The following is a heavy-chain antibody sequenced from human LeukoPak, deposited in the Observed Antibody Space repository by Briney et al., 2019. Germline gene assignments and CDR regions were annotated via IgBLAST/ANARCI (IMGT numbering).Heavy chain of an antibody. CDR3: TTRTTTTIY. CDR2: IASNTDGGTT. V-gene: IGHV3-15*07. Sequence: GGSLRLSCAASHFTFTNRWMNWVRQAPGKGLEWVGRIASNTDGGTTDHAAPVKGRFTISRDDSKNALYLQMNSLKTEDTALYYCTTRTTTTIYWGQGTLVTVSS. D-gene: IGHD1-7*01. CDR1: HFTFTNRW. J-gene: IGHJ4*02.